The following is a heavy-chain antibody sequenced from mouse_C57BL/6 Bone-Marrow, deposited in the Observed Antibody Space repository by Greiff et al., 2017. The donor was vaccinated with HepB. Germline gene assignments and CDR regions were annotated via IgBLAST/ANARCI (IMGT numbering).Heavy chain of an antibody. J-gene: IGHJ1*03. Sequence: VQLQQSGPGLVQPSQSLSITCTVSGFSLTSYGVHWVRQSPGKGLEWLGVIWSGGSTDYNAAFISRLSISKDNSKSQVFFKMNSLQADDTAIYYCARKTPYYYGRPGYCYVWGTGTTVTVSS. D-gene: IGHD1-1*01. CDR2: IWSGGST. V-gene: IGHV2-2*01. CDR3: ARKTPYYYGRPGYCYV. CDR1: GFSLTSYG.